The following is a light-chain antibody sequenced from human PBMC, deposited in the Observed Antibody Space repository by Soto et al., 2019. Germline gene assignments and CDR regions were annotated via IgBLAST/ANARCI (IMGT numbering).Light chain of an antibody. CDR1: QSVLYSSNNKNY. J-gene: IGKJ1*01. CDR3: QQYYSSPRT. V-gene: IGKV4-1*01. CDR2: WAS. Sequence: DIVMTQSPDSLAVSLGERATINCKSSQSVLYSSNNKNYLAWYQQKPGQPPKLVIYWASTRESGVPDRFSGSGSGTDFTLTSSSLQAEDVAVYYCQQYYSSPRTFGQGTKVDIK.